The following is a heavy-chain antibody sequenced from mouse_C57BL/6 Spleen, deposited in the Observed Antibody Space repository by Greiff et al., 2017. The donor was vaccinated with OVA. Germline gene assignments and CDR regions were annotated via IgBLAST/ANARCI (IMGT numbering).Heavy chain of an antibody. D-gene: IGHD1-1*01. J-gene: IGHJ4*01. CDR2: IHPNSGST. CDR3: ARDGDGRGMDY. V-gene: IGHV1-64*01. Sequence: QVQLKQPGAELVKPGASVKLSCKASGYTFTSYWMHWVKQRPGQGLEWIGMIHPNSGSTNYNEKFKSKATLTVDKSSSTAYMQLSSLTSEDSAVYDCARDGDGRGMDYWGQGTSVTVSS. CDR1: GYTFTSYW.